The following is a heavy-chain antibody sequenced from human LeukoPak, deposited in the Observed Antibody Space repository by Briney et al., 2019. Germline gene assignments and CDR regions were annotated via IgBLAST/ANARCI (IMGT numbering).Heavy chain of an antibody. CDR2: IRNDGDNK. V-gene: IGHV3-30*02. J-gene: IGHJ4*02. D-gene: IGHD5-24*01. CDR3: AKEGDGIYCFDY. Sequence: PGGSLRLSCAASGITFSSYVMHWVRQAPGKGLEWVAFIRNDGDNKYYADSVKGRFTISRDNSKNTLYLQMNSLRAGDTAAYYCAKEGDGIYCFDYWGQGTLVTVSS. CDR1: GITFSSYV.